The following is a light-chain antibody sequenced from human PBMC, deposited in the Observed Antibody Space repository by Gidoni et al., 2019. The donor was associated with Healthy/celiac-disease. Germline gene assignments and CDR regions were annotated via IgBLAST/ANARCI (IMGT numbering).Light chain of an antibody. CDR2: EVS. CDR1: SSDVGSYNR. V-gene: IGLV2-18*02. J-gene: IGLJ2*01. CDR3: SSYTSSSHVV. Sequence: QSALTQPPSVSGSPGQSVTISCTGTSSDVGSYNRVSWYQPPPGTAPNLRIYEVSNRPSGVPDRFSGSKSGNTASLTISGLQAEDEADYYCSSYTSSSHVVFGGGTKLTVL.